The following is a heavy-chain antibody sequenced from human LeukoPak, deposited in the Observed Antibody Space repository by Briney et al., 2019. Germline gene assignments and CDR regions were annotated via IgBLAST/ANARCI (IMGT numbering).Heavy chain of an antibody. J-gene: IGHJ4*02. D-gene: IGHD5-12*01. CDR2: VNSDGSGT. V-gene: IGHV3-74*01. CDR3: ARESKYSGYPFDY. CDR1: GFTFSSYW. Sequence: GGSLRLSCAASGFTFSSYWMHWVRQAPGKGLVWVSRVNSDGSGTTYADSVKGRFTISRDNAKNTLYLQMNSLKAEDTAVYYCARESKYSGYPFDYWGQGTLVTVSS.